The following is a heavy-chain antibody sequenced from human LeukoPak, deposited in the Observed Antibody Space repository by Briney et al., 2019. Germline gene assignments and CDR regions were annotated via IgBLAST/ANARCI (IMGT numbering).Heavy chain of an antibody. Sequence: SVKVTCKASGFTFTSSAVQWVRQARGQRLEWLGWIVVGSGNTNYAQKFQERVTITRDMSTSTAYMELSSLRSEDTAVYYCAAILRDDAWIENWGQGTLVTVSS. J-gene: IGHJ4*02. V-gene: IGHV1-58*01. CDR3: AAILRDDAWIEN. CDR1: GFTFTSSA. CDR2: IVVGSGNT. D-gene: IGHD5-12*01.